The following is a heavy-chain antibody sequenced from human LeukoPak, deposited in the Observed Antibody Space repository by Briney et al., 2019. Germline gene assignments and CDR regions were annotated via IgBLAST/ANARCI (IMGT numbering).Heavy chain of an antibody. CDR2: ISGSGGSA. D-gene: IGHD6-19*01. V-gene: IGHV3-23*01. CDR1: GITFSSYG. J-gene: IGHJ4*02. Sequence: GGSLRLSCAASGITFSSYGMSWVRQVPGKGLEWVSAISGSGGSAYYADSVKGRFTISRDNSKSTLYLQMNSLRAEDTAVYSCAKEVRSSSGWYSDYWGQGTLVTVSS. CDR3: AKEVRSSSGWYSDY.